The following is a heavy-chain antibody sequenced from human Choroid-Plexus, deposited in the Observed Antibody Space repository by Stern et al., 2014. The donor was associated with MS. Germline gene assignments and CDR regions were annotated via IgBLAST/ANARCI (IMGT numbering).Heavy chain of an antibody. J-gene: IGHJ4*02. CDR3: AKDRQYLTFFFDF. Sequence: VQLLESGGGVVQPGRPLRRSCAASGFSFSRFGMHWVRQAPGKGLEWVALISYDGSKDYADLVKGRFSISRGNSKKRRHLAIERLRAEDTAVYYCAKDRQYLTFFFDFWGQGSLVTVSS. CDR2: ISYDGSK. D-gene: IGHD2/OR15-2a*01. CDR1: GFSFSRFG. V-gene: IGHV3-30*18.